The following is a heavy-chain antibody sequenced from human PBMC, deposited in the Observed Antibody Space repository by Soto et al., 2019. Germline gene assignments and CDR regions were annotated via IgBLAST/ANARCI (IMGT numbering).Heavy chain of an antibody. CDR3: ARDLGVGYNYYYGMDV. CDR1: GGTFSSYA. V-gene: IGHV1-69*13. J-gene: IGHJ6*02. D-gene: IGHD2-8*01. Sequence: ASVKVSCKASGGTFSSYAISWVRQAPGQGLEWMGGIIPMFGTGNYAQKFQGRVTITADESTSTAYMELSSLRSEDTAVYYCARDLGVGYNYYYGMDVWGQGTTVTVSS. CDR2: IIPMFGTG.